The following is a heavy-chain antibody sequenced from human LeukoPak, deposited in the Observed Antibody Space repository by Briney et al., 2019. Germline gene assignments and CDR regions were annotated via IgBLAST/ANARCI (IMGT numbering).Heavy chain of an antibody. CDR3: ARGENNYGYYYFDY. V-gene: IGHV3-21*01. CDR1: GFTLSSYG. CDR2: ISRSSNYI. J-gene: IGHJ4*02. Sequence: AGGSLRLSCAASGFTLSSYGMNWVRQAPGKGLEWVSSISRSSNYIYYADSVKGRFTISRDNAKNSLYLQINSLRAEDTSVYYCARGENNYGYYYFDYWGQGTLVTVSS. D-gene: IGHD5-24*01.